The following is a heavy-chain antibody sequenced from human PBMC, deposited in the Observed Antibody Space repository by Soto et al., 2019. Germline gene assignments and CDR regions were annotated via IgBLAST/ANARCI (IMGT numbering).Heavy chain of an antibody. D-gene: IGHD1-26*01. CDR3: ARVWGAAFDI. CDR1: GGSISSYY. J-gene: IGHJ3*02. CDR2: IYYSGST. Sequence: PSETLSLTCTVSGGSISSYYWSWIRQPPGKGLEWIGYIYYSGSTNYNPSLKSRVTTSVDTSKNQFSLKLSSVTAADTAAYYCARVWGAAFDIWGQGTMVTVSS. V-gene: IGHV4-59*01.